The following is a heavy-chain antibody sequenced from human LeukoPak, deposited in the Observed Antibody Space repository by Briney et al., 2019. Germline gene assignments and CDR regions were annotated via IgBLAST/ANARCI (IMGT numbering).Heavy chain of an antibody. Sequence: SVKVSCKASGGTFSSYAISWVRQAPGQGLEWMGRIIPILGIANYAQKFQGRVTITADKSTSTAYMELSSLRSEDTAVYYCARVPPGSSGWSGDNWFDPWGQGTLVTVSS. CDR2: IIPILGIA. J-gene: IGHJ5*02. V-gene: IGHV1-69*04. CDR3: ARVPPGSSGWSGDNWFDP. CDR1: GGTFSSYA. D-gene: IGHD6-19*01.